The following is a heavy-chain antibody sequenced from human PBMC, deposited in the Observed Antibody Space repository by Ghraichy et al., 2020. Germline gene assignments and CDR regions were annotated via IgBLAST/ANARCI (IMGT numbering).Heavy chain of an antibody. J-gene: IGHJ5*02. D-gene: IGHD3-3*01. CDR1: GGSFSGYY. CDR3: ARVEITGIFGAAGGFDP. Sequence: SETLSLTCAVYGGSFSGYYWSWIRQPPGKGLEWIGEINHSGSTNYNPSLKSRVTISVDTSKNQFSLKLSSVTAADTAVYYCARVEITGIFGAAGGFDPWGQGTLVTVSS. CDR2: INHSGST. V-gene: IGHV4-34*01.